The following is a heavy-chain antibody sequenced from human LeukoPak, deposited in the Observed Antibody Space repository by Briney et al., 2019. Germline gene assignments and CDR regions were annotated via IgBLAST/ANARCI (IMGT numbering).Heavy chain of an antibody. D-gene: IGHD2-8*02. V-gene: IGHV4-30-4*01. CDR2: IYYSGST. Sequence: SQTLSLTSTVSGGSISSGDYYWSWIRQPPGKGLEWIGYIYYSGSTYYNPSLKSRVTISVDTSKNQFSLKLSSVTAADTAVYYCARDSTGNWFDPWGQGTLVTVSS. CDR1: GGSISSGDYY. CDR3: ARDSTGNWFDP. J-gene: IGHJ5*02.